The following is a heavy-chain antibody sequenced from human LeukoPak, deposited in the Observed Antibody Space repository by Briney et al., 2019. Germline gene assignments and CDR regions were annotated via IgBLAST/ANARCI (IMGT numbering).Heavy chain of an antibody. CDR3: ARDSLSYDSSSYYRNFDY. CDR1: GGSISSHY. J-gene: IGHJ4*02. D-gene: IGHD3-22*01. Sequence: SETLSLTCTVSGGSISSHYWSWIRQPPGKGLEWIGYIYYSGSTNYNPSLKSRVTISVDTSKNQFSLKLSSVTAADTAVYYCARDSLSYDSSSYYRNFDYWGQGTLVTVSS. CDR2: IYYSGST. V-gene: IGHV4-59*11.